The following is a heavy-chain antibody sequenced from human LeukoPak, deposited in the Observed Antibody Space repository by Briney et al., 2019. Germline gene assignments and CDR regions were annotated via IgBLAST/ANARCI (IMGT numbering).Heavy chain of an antibody. J-gene: IGHJ6*03. D-gene: IGHD6-6*01. V-gene: IGHV4-4*07. Sequence: SETLSLTCTVSGGSISSYYWSWIRQPAGKGLEWIGRIYTSGSTNYNPSLKSRVTISVDKSKNQFSLKLSSVTAADTAVYYCARVHSGSPEAYYYYYYYMDVWGKGTTVTVSS. CDR3: ARVHSGSPEAYYYYYYYMDV. CDR1: GGSISSYY. CDR2: IYTSGST.